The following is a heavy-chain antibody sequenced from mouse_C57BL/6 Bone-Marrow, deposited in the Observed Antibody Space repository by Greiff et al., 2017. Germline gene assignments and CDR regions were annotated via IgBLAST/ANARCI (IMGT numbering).Heavy chain of an antibody. Sequence: VQLQQSGPELVKPGASVKLSCKASGYTFTSYDINWVKQRPGQGLEWIGWIYPRDGSTKYTETFKGKATLTVDTSSSTAYMELHSLTSEDSAVYCCARPITVVATWNWYVDVWGTGTTVTVSS. CDR3: ARPITVVATWNWYVDV. V-gene: IGHV1-85*01. CDR2: IYPRDGST. CDR1: GYTFTSYD. D-gene: IGHD1-1*01. J-gene: IGHJ1*03.